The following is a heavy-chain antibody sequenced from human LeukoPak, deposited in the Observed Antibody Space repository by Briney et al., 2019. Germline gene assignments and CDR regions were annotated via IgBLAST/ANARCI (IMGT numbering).Heavy chain of an antibody. CDR1: GFSFSTYW. CDR3: ARGRDGYNYVYY. D-gene: IGHD5-24*01. Sequence: PGGSLRLSCVASGFSFSTYWINWVRQAPGEGLEWVAHIKHDGSQKYYVDSVKGRFTISRDNAKNSLYLQMNSLRAEDTAVYYCARGRDGYNYVYYWGQGTLVTVSS. J-gene: IGHJ4*02. CDR2: IKHDGSQK. V-gene: IGHV3-7*03.